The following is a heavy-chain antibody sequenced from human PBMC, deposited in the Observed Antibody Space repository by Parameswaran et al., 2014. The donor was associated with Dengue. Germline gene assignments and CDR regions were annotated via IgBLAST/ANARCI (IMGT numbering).Heavy chain of an antibody. D-gene: IGHD6-13*01. J-gene: IGHJ4*02. CDR2: ISSSSSTI. Sequence: VRQAPGKGLEWVSYISSSSSTIYYADSVKGRFTISRDNAKNSLYLQMNSLRAEDTAMYYCARAEYSSSWYPSYDYWGQGTLVTVSS. CDR3: ARAEYSSSWYPSYDY. V-gene: IGHV3-48*01.